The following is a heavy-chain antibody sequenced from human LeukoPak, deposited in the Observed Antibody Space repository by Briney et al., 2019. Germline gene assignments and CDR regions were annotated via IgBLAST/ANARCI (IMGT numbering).Heavy chain of an antibody. V-gene: IGHV4-59*01. CDR2: IYYSGST. CDR1: GGSISSYY. CDR3: ARARYDSSGSPLDY. Sequence: SETLSLTCTVSGGSISSYYWSWIRQPPGKGLEWIGYIYYSGSTNYNPSLKSRVTISVDTSKNQFSLKLSSVTAADTAVYYCARARYDSSGSPLDYWGQGALVTVSS. D-gene: IGHD3-22*01. J-gene: IGHJ4*02.